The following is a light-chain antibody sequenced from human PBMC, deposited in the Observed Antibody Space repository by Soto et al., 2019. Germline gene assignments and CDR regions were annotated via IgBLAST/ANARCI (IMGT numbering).Light chain of an antibody. CDR2: SAS. CDR3: QQTYSSPWT. CDR1: QSISTY. Sequence: DIQMTQSPSSLSASVGDRVTITCRASQSISTYLNWYQQKPGKAPKLLIYSASGLQSGVPSTFSGSGSGTDFSLTISRLQPEDFATYYCQQTYSSPWTFGQGTKVEIK. V-gene: IGKV1-39*01. J-gene: IGKJ1*01.